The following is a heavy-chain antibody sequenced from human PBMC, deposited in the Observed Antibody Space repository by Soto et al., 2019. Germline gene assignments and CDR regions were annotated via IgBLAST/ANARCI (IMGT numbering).Heavy chain of an antibody. CDR3: ARQDYDDSSGYYPFRFDP. CDR1: GGSISSYY. V-gene: IGHV4-59*08. Sequence: LSLTCTVSGGSISSYYWSWIRQPPGKGLEWIGYIYYSGSTNYNPSLKSRVTISVDTSKNQFSLKLSSVTAADTAVYYCARQDYDDSSGYYPFRFDPWGQGSLVPVAS. CDR2: IYYSGST. J-gene: IGHJ5*02. D-gene: IGHD3-22*01.